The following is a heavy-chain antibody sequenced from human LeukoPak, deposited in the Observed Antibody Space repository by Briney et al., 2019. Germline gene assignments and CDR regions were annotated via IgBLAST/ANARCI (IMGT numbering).Heavy chain of an antibody. CDR2: ITSSGYT. CDR3: ARDFGYSTAGDHYYGMDV. D-gene: IGHD5-12*01. J-gene: IGHJ6*02. Sequence: TPSETLSLTCTVSGGSINYYWSWIRQSPGKGLEWIGYITSSGYTNYNPSLRSRVTISLDTSKKQFSLRLSSVTAADTAVYFCARDFGYSTAGDHYYGMDVWGQGTTVSVSS. CDR1: GGSINYY. V-gene: IGHV4-59*01.